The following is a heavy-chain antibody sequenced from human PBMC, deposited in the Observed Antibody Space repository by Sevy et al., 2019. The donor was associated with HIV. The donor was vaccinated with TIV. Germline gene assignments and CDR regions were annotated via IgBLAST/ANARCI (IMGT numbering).Heavy chain of an antibody. CDR1: GFTFRSYW. J-gene: IGHJ6*02. Sequence: GGSLRLSCAVSGFTFRSYWMSWVRQAPGKGLEWVAHIKVDGSEKYHVDSVKGRFTISRDNAKNSLFLRMNSLRVEDTAVYYCARDCSSTSCLWGLDFWGQGTAVTVSS. CDR2: IKVDGSEK. D-gene: IGHD2-2*01. V-gene: IGHV3-7*03. CDR3: ARDCSSTSCLWGLDF.